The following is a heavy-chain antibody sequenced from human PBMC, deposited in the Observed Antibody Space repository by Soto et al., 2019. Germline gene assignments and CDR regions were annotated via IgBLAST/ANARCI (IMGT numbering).Heavy chain of an antibody. CDR3: AKGGTEYQLLDYFDY. J-gene: IGHJ4*02. CDR2: ISYDGSNK. V-gene: IGHV3-30*18. Sequence: QVQLVESGGGVVQPGRSLRLSCAASGFTFSSYGMHWVRQAPGKGLEWVAVISYDGSNKYYADSVKDRFTISRDNSKNTLYLQMNSLRAEDTAVYYCAKGGTEYQLLDYFDYWGQGTLVTVSS. CDR1: GFTFSSYG. D-gene: IGHD2-2*01.